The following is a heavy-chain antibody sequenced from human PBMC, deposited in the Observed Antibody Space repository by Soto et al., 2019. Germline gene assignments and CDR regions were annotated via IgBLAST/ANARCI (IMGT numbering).Heavy chain of an antibody. V-gene: IGHV3-23*01. Sequence: EVQLLESGGGLVRPGGPLNLSGAASGFTFTTFAWIGVRQAPDKGLEWVSSISRSGDSTYYADSVKGRLTISRDNSKNTLYLQMNSLRGEDTAVYYCAFSYHCDYWGQGTLVTVSS. CDR2: ISRSGDST. CDR1: GFTFTTFA. CDR3: AFSYHCDY. J-gene: IGHJ4*02.